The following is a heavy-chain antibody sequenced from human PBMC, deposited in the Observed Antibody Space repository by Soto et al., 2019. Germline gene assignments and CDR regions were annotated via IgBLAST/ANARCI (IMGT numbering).Heavy chain of an antibody. D-gene: IGHD3-10*01. Sequence: SDTLSLTCTVPGYSISSGPYSWAWIRQPPGKGLHWIGTFYYSGSTKYNPSLESRVTISVDTSKNQFSLKLSSVTAADTAVYYCASPYYYGSGSFSRKGPYGMDVWGQGTTVT. V-gene: IGHV4-39*01. CDR1: GYSISSGPYS. J-gene: IGHJ6*02. CDR2: FYYSGST. CDR3: ASPYYYGSGSFSRKGPYGMDV.